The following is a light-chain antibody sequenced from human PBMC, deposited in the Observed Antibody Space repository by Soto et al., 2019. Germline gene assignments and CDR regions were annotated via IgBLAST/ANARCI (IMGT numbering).Light chain of an antibody. CDR2: TAS. CDR1: QGISSW. V-gene: IGKV1-12*01. CDR3: QHYNAFPWP. Sequence: DIQMTQSPSSVSASLGDRATITCRASQGISSWLAWYQQKPGKAPKLLIYTASALQSGVPSRFSGSGSGTEFTLTIGGLQPDDFATYYCQHYNAFPWPFGQGTKVGIK. J-gene: IGKJ1*01.